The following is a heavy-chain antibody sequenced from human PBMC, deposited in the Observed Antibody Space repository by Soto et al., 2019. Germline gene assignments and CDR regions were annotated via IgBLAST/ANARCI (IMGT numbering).Heavy chain of an antibody. J-gene: IGHJ6*02. CDR2: ISGSGGST. Sequence: GGSLRLSCAASGFTFSSYAMSWVRQAPGKGLEWVSAISGSGGSTYYADSVKGRFTISRDNSKNTQYLQMNSLRAEDTAVYYCASGYSSSGFRYSYYGMDVWGQGTTVTVSS. D-gene: IGHD6-13*01. CDR1: GFTFSSYA. CDR3: ASGYSSSGFRYSYYGMDV. V-gene: IGHV3-23*01.